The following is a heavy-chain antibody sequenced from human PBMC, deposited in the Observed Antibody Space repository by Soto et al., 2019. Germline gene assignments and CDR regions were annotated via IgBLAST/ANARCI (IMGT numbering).Heavy chain of an antibody. CDR2: IYYSGST. J-gene: IGHJ4*02. V-gene: IGHV4-59*08. D-gene: IGHD4-4*01. CDR1: GGSISSYY. CDR3: ARLDAVTTGGFDD. Sequence: PSETLSLTCTVSGGSISSYYWSWIRQPPGKGLEWIGYIYYSGSTNYNPSLKSRVTISVDTSKNQFSLKLSSVTAADTAVYYCARLDAVTTGGFDDWGQGTLVTVSS.